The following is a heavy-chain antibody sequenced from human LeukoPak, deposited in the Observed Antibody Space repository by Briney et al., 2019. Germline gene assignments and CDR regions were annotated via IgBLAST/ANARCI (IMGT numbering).Heavy chain of an antibody. CDR3: ARDAGSGWYNYYFDY. Sequence: SETLSLTCTVSGGSISSGSYYWSWIRQPAGKGLEWIGRIYTSGSTNYNPSLKSRVTISVDTSKNQFSLKLSSVTAADTAVYYCARDAGSGWYNYYFDYWGQGTLVTVSS. V-gene: IGHV4-61*02. CDR2: IYTSGST. D-gene: IGHD6-19*01. J-gene: IGHJ4*02. CDR1: GGSISSGSYY.